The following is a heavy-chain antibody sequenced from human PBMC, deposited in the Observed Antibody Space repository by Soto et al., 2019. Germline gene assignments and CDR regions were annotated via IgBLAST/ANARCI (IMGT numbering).Heavy chain of an antibody. J-gene: IGHJ5*02. CDR1: GFTFSTFA. Sequence: GGSLRLSCTTSGFTFSTFALHWVRQAPGKGLEWVAIIWPDGNDKYYADSVKGRFTISSDNSKNTLSLQMNGLRDEDTAVYYCVRGSSCSNGVRHHLGWFGPWGQVTIVTVSS. D-gene: IGHD2-8*01. CDR2: IWPDGNDK. CDR3: VRGSSCSNGVRHHLGWFGP. V-gene: IGHV3-33*01.